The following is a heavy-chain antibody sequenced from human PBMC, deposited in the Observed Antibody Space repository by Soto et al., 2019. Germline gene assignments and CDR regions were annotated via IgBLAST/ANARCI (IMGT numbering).Heavy chain of an antibody. V-gene: IGHV1-69*13. CDR2: IIPIFGTA. D-gene: IGHD3-3*01. CDR3: ASPALEWLSNGHYYGMDV. Sequence: ASVKVSCKASGGTFSSYAISWVRQAPGQGLEWMGGIIPIFGTANYAQKFQGRVTITADESTSTAYMELSSLRSEDTAVYYCASPALEWLSNGHYYGMDVWGQGTTVTVSS. J-gene: IGHJ6*02. CDR1: GGTFSSYA.